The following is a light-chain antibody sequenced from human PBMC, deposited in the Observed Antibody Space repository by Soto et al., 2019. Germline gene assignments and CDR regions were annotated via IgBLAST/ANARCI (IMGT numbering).Light chain of an antibody. CDR2: NAS. CDR3: QQRYRWPET. J-gene: IGKJ1*01. Sequence: EIVLTQSPGTLSLSPGERATLSCRASQSVTNFLAWYQQKPGQSPSLLIYNASHRATGIPARFSGSGSGTDFTLTISSLEPEDFAVYCWQQRYRWPETCGQGTKVEIK. CDR1: QSVTNF. V-gene: IGKV3-11*01.